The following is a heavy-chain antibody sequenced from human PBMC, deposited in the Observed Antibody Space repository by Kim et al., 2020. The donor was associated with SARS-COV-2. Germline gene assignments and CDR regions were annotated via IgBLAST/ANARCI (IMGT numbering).Heavy chain of an antibody. CDR2: FIPILEKV. D-gene: IGHD6-19*01. Sequence: SVKVSCKASGGTFSNYPISWVRQAPGQGLEWMGRFIPILEKVDHAQKFQGRLTITADTPTSTAYMDLSSLTSEDTAVYYCARENEVAVVYWYFDLWGRG. CDR1: GGTFSNYP. J-gene: IGHJ2*01. CDR3: ARENEVAVVYWYFDL. V-gene: IGHV1-69*04.